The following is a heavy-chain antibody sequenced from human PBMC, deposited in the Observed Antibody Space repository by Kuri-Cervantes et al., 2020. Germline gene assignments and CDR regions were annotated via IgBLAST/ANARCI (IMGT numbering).Heavy chain of an antibody. V-gene: IGHV5-51*01. CDR1: GYSFTSYW. J-gene: IGHJ6*04. D-gene: IGHD2-2*01. CDR2: IYPGDSDT. Sequence: GESLKIPCKGSGYSFTSYWIGWVRQMPGKGLEWMGIIYPGDSDTRYSPSFQGQVTISADRSINTAYLQWSSLKASDTAMYYCARGYCTSTTCYELDVWGKGTTVTVSS. CDR3: ARGYCTSTTCYELDV.